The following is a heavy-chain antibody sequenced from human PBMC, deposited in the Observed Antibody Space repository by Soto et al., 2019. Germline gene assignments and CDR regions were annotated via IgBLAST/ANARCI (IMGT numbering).Heavy chain of an antibody. D-gene: IGHD2-15*01. CDR2: IYHSGST. CDR1: GGSISSSNW. J-gene: IGHJ6*02. V-gene: IGHV4-4*02. Sequence: SETLSLTCAVSGGSISSSNWWSWVRQPPGKGLEWIGEIYHSGSTNYNPSLKSRVTISVDKSKNQFSLKRSSVTAADTAVYYCARGSNGYCSGGSCYSDYYYYGMDVWGQGTTVTVSS. CDR3: ARGSNGYCSGGSCYSDYYYYGMDV.